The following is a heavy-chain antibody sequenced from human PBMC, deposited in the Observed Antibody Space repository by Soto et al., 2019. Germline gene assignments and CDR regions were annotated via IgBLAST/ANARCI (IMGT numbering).Heavy chain of an antibody. J-gene: IGHJ5*02. CDR1: GFSFSDYF. V-gene: IGHV1-46*01. Sequence: QAQLVQSGAEVKKPGASVKVSCKASGFSFSDYFMHWVRQAPGQGLALMGIINPSGDSRKYAQQFKGSVTLTRDTSTSTVYMDLSSLRDEDTAVYYCARDNSQNYGPPAASSWFHPGGQGTPVTVSS. D-gene: IGHD2-15*01. CDR3: ARDNSQNYGPPAASSWFHP. CDR2: INPSGDSR.